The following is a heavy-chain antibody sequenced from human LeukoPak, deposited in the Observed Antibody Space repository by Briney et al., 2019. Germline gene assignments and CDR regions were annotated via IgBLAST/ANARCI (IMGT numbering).Heavy chain of an antibody. CDR2: INPNSGGT. J-gene: IGHJ3*02. CDR3: ARGGSSRDAFDI. V-gene: IGHV1-2*02. CDR1: GYTLTGYY. D-gene: IGHD2-2*01. Sequence: ASVKVSCKASGYTLTGYYMHWVRQAPGQGLEWMGWINPNSGGTNYAQKFQGRVTMTRDTSISTAYMELSRPRSDDTAVYYCARGGSSRDAFDIWGQGTMVTVSS.